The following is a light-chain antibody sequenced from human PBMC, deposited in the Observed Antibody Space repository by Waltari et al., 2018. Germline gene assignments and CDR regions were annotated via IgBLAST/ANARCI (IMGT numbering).Light chain of an antibody. CDR2: EVS. J-gene: IGKJ5*01. CDR3: MQCTNWPPT. Sequence: DVVMTQSPLSLPVTLGQSASISSRSTQGLLYSAGNTYSNWIHQRPGQAPRRLVYEVSNRDTGIPDRFSGSGSGTDFTLKIRRVEAEDVAVYYCMQCTNWPPTFGQGTRLEIK. V-gene: IGKV2-30*01. CDR1: QGLLYSAGNTY.